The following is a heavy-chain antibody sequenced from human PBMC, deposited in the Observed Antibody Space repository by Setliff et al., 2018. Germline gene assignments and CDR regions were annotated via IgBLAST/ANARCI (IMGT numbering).Heavy chain of an antibody. CDR3: ARHQFVGGYYGSVTYRHFDY. Sequence: SETLSLTCTVSGGSISSSSYYWGWVRQPPGKGLEWIGNIFHGESIYYSGTAYYNPSLKSRVTISVDTSKNQFSLQLTSVTATDTAVYYCARHQFVGGYYGSVTYRHFDYWGQGTLVTVSS. V-gene: IGHV4-39*01. CDR1: GGSISSSSYY. D-gene: IGHD3-10*01. J-gene: IGHJ4*02. CDR2: IYYSGTA.